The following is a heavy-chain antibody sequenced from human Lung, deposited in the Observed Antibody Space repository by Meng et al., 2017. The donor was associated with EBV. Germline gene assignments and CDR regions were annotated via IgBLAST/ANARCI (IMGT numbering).Heavy chain of an antibody. V-gene: IGHV4-30-2*01. Sequence: QPQLQDHGSGLVEPAPTRSLACAVSGGSISSGGYAWSWIRQPPGKGLEWIGYIYHSGSTYYNPSLKSRVTISMDTSKNQFPLKLSSVTAADTAVYYCARLYRGGWYLWGRGTLVTVSS. CDR2: IYHSGST. CDR3: ARLYRGGWYL. D-gene: IGHD6-19*01. CDR1: GGSISSGGYA. J-gene: IGHJ4*02.